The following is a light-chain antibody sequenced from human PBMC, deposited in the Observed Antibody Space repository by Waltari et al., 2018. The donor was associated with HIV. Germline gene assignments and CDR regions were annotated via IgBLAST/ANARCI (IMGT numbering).Light chain of an antibody. J-gene: IGLJ2*01. Sequence: QAAMTQPPSASGSPGQSVAISCTGSSNVLGTNNLASWYQHHPGKPPKLLIYAVTRRPPGIPDRFSGTKSGYTASLTVSDLQVEDEADYSCVSYTEKYTFLLFGGGPKLAV. CDR1: SNVLGTNNL. CDR3: VSYTEKYTFLL. CDR2: AVT. V-gene: IGLV2-8*01.